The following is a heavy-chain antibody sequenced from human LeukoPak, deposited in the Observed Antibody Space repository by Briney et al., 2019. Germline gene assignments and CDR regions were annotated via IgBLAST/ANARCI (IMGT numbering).Heavy chain of an antibody. CDR2: FDPEDGET. V-gene: IGHV1-24*01. Sequence: ASVKVSCKVSGCTLTELSMHWVRQAPGKGLEWMGGFDPEDGETIYAQKFQGRVTMTEDTSTDTAYMELSSLRSEDTAVYYCATDPFITIFGVVTGRAFDIWGQGTMVTVS. D-gene: IGHD3-3*01. CDR3: ATDPFITIFGVVTGRAFDI. J-gene: IGHJ3*02. CDR1: GCTLTELS.